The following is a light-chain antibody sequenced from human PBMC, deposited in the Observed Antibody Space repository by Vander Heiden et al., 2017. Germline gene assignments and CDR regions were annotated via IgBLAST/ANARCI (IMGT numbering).Light chain of an antibody. J-gene: IGLJ3*02. CDR3: GAWDTSLNTWV. CDR2: ENH. CDR1: SSHTRSSY. V-gene: IGLV1-51*02. Sequence: QSVLTQPPSLSAAPGQMVSISCSGRSSHTRSSYVSWYQQLPGTAPKLLIYENHKRPSGIPDRFYASKSGTSATLDITRLQTGDEADYFCGAWDTSLNTWVFGGGTKVTVL.